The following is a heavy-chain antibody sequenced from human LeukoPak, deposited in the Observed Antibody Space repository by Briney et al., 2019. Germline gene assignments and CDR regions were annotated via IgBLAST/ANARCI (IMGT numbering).Heavy chain of an antibody. D-gene: IGHD2-2*01. CDR3: ARGKKRSGCSTPSCYASSYYYYYMDV. CDR1: GGYFSGYY. V-gene: IGHV4-34*01. Sequence: NPSETLSLTCAVYGGYFSGYYWSWIRQPPGKGLEWIGEMNHSGGTNYNPSLKSRVAISVDTSQSQFSRKLSCVTAAAPAVYYCARGKKRSGCSTPSCYASSYYYYYMDVWGKGTTVTVSS. J-gene: IGHJ6*03. CDR2: MNHSGGT.